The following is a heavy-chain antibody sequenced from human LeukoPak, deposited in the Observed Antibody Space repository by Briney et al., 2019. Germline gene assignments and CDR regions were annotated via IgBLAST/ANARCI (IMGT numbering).Heavy chain of an antibody. Sequence: GGSLRLSCAASGFTFSSYGMHWVRQAPGKGLEWVAVIWYDASNKYYADSVKGRFTISKDNSKNTLYLQMNSLRAEDTAVYYCARAGEDVVLGPAPVGGSPYNWFDPWGQGTLVTVSS. J-gene: IGHJ5*02. CDR1: GFTFSSYG. CDR3: ARAGEDVVLGPAPVGGSPYNWFDP. V-gene: IGHV3-33*01. CDR2: IWYDASNK. D-gene: IGHD2-2*01.